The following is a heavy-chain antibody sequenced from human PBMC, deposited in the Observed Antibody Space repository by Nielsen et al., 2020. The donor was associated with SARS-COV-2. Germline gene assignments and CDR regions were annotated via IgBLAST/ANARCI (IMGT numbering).Heavy chain of an antibody. CDR3: ARVSQLDFWSGYVSYYYYGMDV. J-gene: IGHJ6*02. Sequence: GSLRLSCTVSGGSISSYYWSWIRQPPGKGLEWIGYIYYSGSTNYNPPLKSRVTISVDTSKNQFSLKLSSVTAADTAVYYCARVSQLDFWSGYVSYYYYGMDVWGQGTTVTVSS. D-gene: IGHD3-3*01. CDR1: GGSISSYY. V-gene: IGHV4-59*01. CDR2: IYYSGST.